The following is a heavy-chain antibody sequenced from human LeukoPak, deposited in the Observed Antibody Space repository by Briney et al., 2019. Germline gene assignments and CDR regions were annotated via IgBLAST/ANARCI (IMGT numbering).Heavy chain of an antibody. CDR3: GRATAAAGGVDY. V-gene: IGHV3-21*01. CDR1: GFTFSSYS. D-gene: IGHD6-13*01. Sequence: GGSLRLSCAASGFTFSSYSMNWVRQAPGKGLEWVSSISSSSSYIYYADSVKGRFTISRDNAKNSLYLQMNSLRAEDTAVYYCGRATAAAGGVDYWGQGTLVTVSS. J-gene: IGHJ4*02. CDR2: ISSSSSYI.